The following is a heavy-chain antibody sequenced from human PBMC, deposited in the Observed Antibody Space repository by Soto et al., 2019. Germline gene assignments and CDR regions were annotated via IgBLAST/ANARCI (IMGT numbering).Heavy chain of an antibody. CDR3: ARDGPIYDILSARYFYGMDV. CDR2: INGGNGNT. V-gene: IGHV1-3*01. CDR1: GYTFRNYA. D-gene: IGHD3-9*01. Sequence: ASVKVSCKANGYTFRNYAMHWVRQAPGQGREWIGWINGGNGNTKYSQKFQGRVTITRDTSASTAYMELSSLRSEDTAVYYCARDGPIYDILSARYFYGMDVWGQGXTVTVYS. J-gene: IGHJ6*02.